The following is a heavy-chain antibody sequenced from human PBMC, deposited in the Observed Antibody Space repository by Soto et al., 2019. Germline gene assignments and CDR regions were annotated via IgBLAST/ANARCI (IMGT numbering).Heavy chain of an antibody. CDR2: ISAYNGNT. J-gene: IGHJ5*02. CDR1: GYTFTSYG. CDR3: ARVSGYDFWSGLNWFDP. D-gene: IGHD3-3*01. Sequence: GASVKVSCKASGYTFTSYGISWVRQAPGQGLEWMGWISAYNGNTNYAQKLQGRVTMTTDTSTSTAYMELRSLRSDDTAVYYCARVSGYDFWSGLNWFDPWGQGTLVTVSS. V-gene: IGHV1-18*04.